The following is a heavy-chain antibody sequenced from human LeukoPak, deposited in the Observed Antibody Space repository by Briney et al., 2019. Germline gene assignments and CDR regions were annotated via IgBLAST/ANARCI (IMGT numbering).Heavy chain of an antibody. CDR2: NNPNSGGT. J-gene: IGHJ6*02. Sequence: ASVTVSCKASGYTFTGYYMHWVRQAPGQGLEWMGWNNPNSGGTNYAQKFQGWVTMTRDTSISTAYMELSRLRSDDTAVYYCARGGYYYYGMDVWGQGTTVTVSS. CDR1: GYTFTGYY. CDR3: ARGGYYYYGMDV. D-gene: IGHD3-10*01. V-gene: IGHV1-2*04.